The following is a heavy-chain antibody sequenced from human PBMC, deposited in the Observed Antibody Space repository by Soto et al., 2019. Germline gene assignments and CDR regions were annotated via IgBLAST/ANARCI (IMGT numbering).Heavy chain of an antibody. CDR3: IQSRCGGDCLQSYASYYYYGMDV. CDR1: AFSLSTGGVG. Sequence: QITLKESGPTLVKPTQTLTLTCTFSAFSLSTGGVGVGWIRQPPGKALEWLGLIYWDDDKRYSPSLRSRIPITKDTSKNQVVLTMTNMDPVDTATYYCIQSRCGGDCLQSYASYYYYGMDVWGQGTTVTVSS. V-gene: IGHV2-5*02. J-gene: IGHJ6*02. D-gene: IGHD2-21*02. CDR2: IYWDDDK.